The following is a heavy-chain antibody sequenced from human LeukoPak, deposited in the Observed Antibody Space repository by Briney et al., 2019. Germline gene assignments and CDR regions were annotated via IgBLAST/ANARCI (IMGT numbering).Heavy chain of an antibody. D-gene: IGHD2-21*01. CDR3: AKVVHIVVVNDAFDI. V-gene: IGHV3-23*01. J-gene: IGHJ3*02. Sequence: PGGSLRLSCAASGFTFSSYAMSWVRQAPGKVLEWVSAISGSGGSTYYADSVKGRFTISRDNSKNTLYLQMNSLRAEDTAVYYCAKVVHIVVVNDAFDIWGQGTMVTVSS. CDR1: GFTFSSYA. CDR2: ISGSGGST.